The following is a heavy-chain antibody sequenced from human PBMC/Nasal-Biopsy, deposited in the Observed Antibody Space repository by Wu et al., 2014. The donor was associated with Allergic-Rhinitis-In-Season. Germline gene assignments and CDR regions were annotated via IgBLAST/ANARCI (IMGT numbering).Heavy chain of an antibody. D-gene: IGHD2-2*01. J-gene: IGHJ4*02. V-gene: IGHV4-59*01. Sequence: ETLSLTCTVSSGSISSSYWSWIRQPPGKGLEWIGYIYYSGSTYYNPSLTSRVTISLDTSKNQFSLKLSSVTAADTAVYYCARSPDCSSASCYGSSLRFAYWGKGTRVTVSS. CDR2: IYYSGST. CDR3: ARSPDCSSASCYGSSLRFAY. CDR1: SGSISSSY.